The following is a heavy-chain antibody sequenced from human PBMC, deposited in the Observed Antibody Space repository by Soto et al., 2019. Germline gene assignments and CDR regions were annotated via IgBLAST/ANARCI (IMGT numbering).Heavy chain of an antibody. CDR1: GFTFSSHW. V-gene: IGHV3-74*01. D-gene: IGHD2-2*01. CDR3: TREAGYCSRTSCYRRAFDS. CDR2: INTDGGIT. J-gene: IGHJ3*02. Sequence: EVQLVESGGDLVQPGGSLRLSCAASGFTFSSHWMHWVRRVPGKGLVWVSHINTDGGITGYADSVKGRFTISRDNVKNTLYLQMNGLRFEDTSVYYCTREAGYCSRTSCYRRAFDSWGQGTMVTVSS.